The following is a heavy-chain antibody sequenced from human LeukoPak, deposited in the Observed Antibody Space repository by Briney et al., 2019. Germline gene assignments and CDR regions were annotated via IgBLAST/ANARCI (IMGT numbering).Heavy chain of an antibody. CDR2: ISSSSKNI. V-gene: IGHV3-21*01. D-gene: IGHD2-2*03. Sequence: GGSLRLPCAASGFTFSSYSMNWVRQAPGKGLEWVSSISSSSKNIYYADSVKGRFTISRDNAKNSLYLQMNSLRAEDTAVYYCASSWIFADDWGQGTMVTVSS. CDR1: GFTFSSYS. J-gene: IGHJ4*02. CDR3: ASSWIFADD.